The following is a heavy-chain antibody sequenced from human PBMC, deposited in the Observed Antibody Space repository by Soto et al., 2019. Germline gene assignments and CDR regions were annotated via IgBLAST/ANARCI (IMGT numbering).Heavy chain of an antibody. D-gene: IGHD3-22*01. CDR2: IYYSGST. J-gene: IGHJ6*02. CDR3: ARYDSSGYKGMDV. Sequence: PSETDSNTCTDADSVNIGSSYYWRKIRQPPGKGLEWIGSIYYSGSTYYNPSLKSRVTISVNTSKNQFSLKLSSVTAADTAVYYCARYDSSGYKGMDVWGQGTTVTVS. V-gene: IGHV4-39*01. CDR1: DSVNIGSSYY.